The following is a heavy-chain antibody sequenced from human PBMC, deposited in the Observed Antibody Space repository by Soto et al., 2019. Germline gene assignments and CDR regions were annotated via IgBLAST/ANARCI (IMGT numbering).Heavy chain of an antibody. D-gene: IGHD3-9*01. Sequence: YWMSWVRQFPGKGLEWVAHIKEDGSDKYYGDSVKGRFIISRDNAKNSLYLQMNSLRGEDTADYFCPRAMNSDWSYFNPWGQGTVVTVSS. CDR1: YW. CDR3: PRAMNSDWSYFNP. J-gene: IGHJ5*02. V-gene: IGHV3-7*01. CDR2: IKEDGSDK.